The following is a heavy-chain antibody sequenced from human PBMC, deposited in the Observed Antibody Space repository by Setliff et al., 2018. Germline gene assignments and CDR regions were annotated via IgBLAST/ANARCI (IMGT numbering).Heavy chain of an antibody. CDR1: DGSLSTYY. CDR3: ARDNIGPDALDI. J-gene: IGHJ3*02. Sequence: SETLSLTCTVSDGSLSTYYWSWIRQPPGKGLEWIGYIHHSGSTNYNPSLKSRVTLSMDTSRNHFSLNLTSLTAADTALYYCARDNIGPDALDIWGQGTMVTVSS. CDR2: IHHSGST. V-gene: IGHV4-59*01.